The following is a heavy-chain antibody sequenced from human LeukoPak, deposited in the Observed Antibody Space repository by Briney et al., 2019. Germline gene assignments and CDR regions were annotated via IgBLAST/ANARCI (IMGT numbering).Heavy chain of an antibody. D-gene: IGHD6-6*01. CDR1: GFGFSSYS. Sequence: GGSLRLSCVASGFGFSSYSMNWVRQAPGKGLEWVSSISSGSSYIYYADSVKGRFTISRDTSRNTLYLQMHSLRAEDTAVYYCARLISTSSSRFSDYWGQGTLVTVSS. CDR2: ISSGSSYI. CDR3: ARLISTSSSRFSDY. V-gene: IGHV3-21*04. J-gene: IGHJ4*02.